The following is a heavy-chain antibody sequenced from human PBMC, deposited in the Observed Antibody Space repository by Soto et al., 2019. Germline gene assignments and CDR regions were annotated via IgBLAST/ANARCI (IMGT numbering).Heavy chain of an antibody. CDR1: GGTFSNYA. Sequence: QVQLVQSGAEVKKPGSSVKVSCKASGGTFSNYAISWVRQAPGQGLEWMGGIIPIFGTTNYAQKFQGRVTITADESTSRAYMELSSLRSEDTAVYYCARDAIFGVVIRGIDYYYGMDVWGQGTTVTVSS. CDR2: IIPIFGTT. D-gene: IGHD3-3*01. J-gene: IGHJ6*02. CDR3: ARDAIFGVVIRGIDYYYGMDV. V-gene: IGHV1-69*01.